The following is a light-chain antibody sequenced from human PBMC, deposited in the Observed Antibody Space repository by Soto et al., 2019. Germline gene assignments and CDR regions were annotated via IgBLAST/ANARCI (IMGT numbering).Light chain of an antibody. V-gene: IGLV2-23*01. CDR3: CSFALSTIFYV. CDR1: SSDVGSSNL. J-gene: IGLJ1*01. Sequence: QSALTQPASVSGSPGQSITISCSGTSSDVGSSNLVSWYQQHPGKAPKLIIFEGDRRPSGVSGRFSGSKSGNTASLTISGLQAEDEADYYCCSFALSTIFYVFGTGTKVTVL. CDR2: EGD.